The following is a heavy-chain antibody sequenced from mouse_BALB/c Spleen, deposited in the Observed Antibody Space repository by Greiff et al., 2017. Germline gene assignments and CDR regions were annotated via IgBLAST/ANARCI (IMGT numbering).Heavy chain of an antibody. Sequence: QVQLKQSGPGLVAPSQSLSITCTVSGFSLTGYGVNWVRQPPGKGLEWLGMIWGDGSTDYNSALKSRLSISKDNSKSQVFLKMNSLQTDDTARYYCARDGNERSYWYFDVWGAGTTVTVSS. V-gene: IGHV2-6-7*01. D-gene: IGHD2-1*01. CDR1: GFSLTGYG. CDR2: IWGDGST. J-gene: IGHJ1*01. CDR3: ARDGNERSYWYFDV.